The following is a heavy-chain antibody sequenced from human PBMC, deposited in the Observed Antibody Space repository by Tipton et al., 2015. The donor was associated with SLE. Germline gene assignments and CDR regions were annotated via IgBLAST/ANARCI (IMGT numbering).Heavy chain of an antibody. Sequence: LRLSCSVSDGSITITNYYWGWIRQPPGKGLEWIGSIFYTGSTYYNPSLKSRVSFSIDTSTNQFSLKLNSVTAADTAAYYCARRHYSGPFDHWGQGTPVTVSS. CDR3: ARRHYSGPFDH. J-gene: IGHJ4*02. D-gene: IGHD1-26*01. CDR1: DGSITITNYY. CDR2: IFYTGST. V-gene: IGHV4-39*07.